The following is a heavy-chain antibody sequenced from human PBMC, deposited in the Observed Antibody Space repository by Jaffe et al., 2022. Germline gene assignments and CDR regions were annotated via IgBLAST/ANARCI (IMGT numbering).Heavy chain of an antibody. J-gene: IGHJ4*02. CDR2: INPNSGVT. CDR1: GYIFTGYY. Sequence: QVQLVQSGAEVQKPGASVKVSCKASGYIFTGYYMHWVRQAPGQGLEWMGRINPNSGVTKYSEKFQGSVTMTRDTSVTTAYMELTRLTSDDTAVYYCARVFGGGWQQLGVGFDYWGQGTLVTVSS. D-gene: IGHD6-13*01. V-gene: IGHV1-2*06. CDR3: ARVFGGGWQQLGVGFDY.